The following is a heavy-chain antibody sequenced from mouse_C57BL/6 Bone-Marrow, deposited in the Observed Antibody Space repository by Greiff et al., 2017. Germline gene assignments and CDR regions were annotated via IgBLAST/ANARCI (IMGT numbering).Heavy chain of an antibody. V-gene: IGHV1-58*01. CDR2: IYIGNGYT. Sequence: EVQVVESGAELVRPGSSVKMSCKTSGYTFTSYGINWVKQRPGQGLEWIGYIYIGNGYTEYNEKFKGKATLPSDTSSSTAYMQLSRLTSEAAAIYFCARGYDATTLFDYWGQGTTLTVSS. CDR3: ARGYDATTLFDY. J-gene: IGHJ2*01. D-gene: IGHD6-1*01. CDR1: GYTFTSYG.